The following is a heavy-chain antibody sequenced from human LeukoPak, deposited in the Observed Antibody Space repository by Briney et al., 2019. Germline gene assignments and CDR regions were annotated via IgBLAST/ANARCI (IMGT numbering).Heavy chain of an antibody. CDR1: GFSFRKHW. Sequence: GGSLRLSCTVSGFSFRKHWMSWVRQAPGKGLEWVGNIKEDGNEDYYVDSVKGRFTISRDNAKNSLYLQMNSLRAEDTAVYYCARSGSTRVDYWGQGTLVTVSS. CDR2: IKEDGNED. J-gene: IGHJ4*02. V-gene: IGHV3-7*02. CDR3: ARSGSTRVDY. D-gene: IGHD1-26*01.